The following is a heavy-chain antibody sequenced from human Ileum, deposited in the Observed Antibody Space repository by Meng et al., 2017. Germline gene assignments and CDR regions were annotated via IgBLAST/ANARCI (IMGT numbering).Heavy chain of an antibody. Sequence: VQLNQWGAGLLKPSETLSHTCAVFGGSFNDYCWSWVRQSPGKGLEWIGQIHHSGRTNYKSSLERRVTISVDTSKSQFSLKLTSVTAADTAMYYCVRGPARETHDFDYWGQGALVTVSS. CDR1: GGSFNDYC. J-gene: IGHJ4*02. CDR2: IHHSGRT. D-gene: IGHD1-26*01. V-gene: IGHV4-34*01. CDR3: VRGPARETHDFDY.